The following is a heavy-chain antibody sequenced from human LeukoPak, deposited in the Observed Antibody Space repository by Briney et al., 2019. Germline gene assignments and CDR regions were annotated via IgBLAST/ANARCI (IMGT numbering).Heavy chain of an antibody. D-gene: IGHD3-22*01. CDR2: INPNSGGT. Sequence: GASVTVSCKASGYTFTGYYMHRVRQAPGQGLEWMGWINPNSGGTNYAQKFQGRVTMTRDTSISTAYMELSRLRSDDTAVYYCARGWAYYYDSSGHYYFDYWGQGTLVTVSS. CDR1: GYTFTGYY. V-gene: IGHV1-2*02. CDR3: ARGWAYYYDSSGHYYFDY. J-gene: IGHJ4*02.